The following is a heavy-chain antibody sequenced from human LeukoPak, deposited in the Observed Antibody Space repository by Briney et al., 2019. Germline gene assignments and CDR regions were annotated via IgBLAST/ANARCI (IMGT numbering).Heavy chain of an antibody. V-gene: IGHV1-18*01. J-gene: IGHJ5*02. CDR1: GYTFTTYG. CDR3: ARDREAARPGWFDP. CDR2: IHPYNGNT. Sequence: GASVKVSCKASGYTFTTYGISWVRQAPGQGLGWMGWIHPYNGNTNYAQMLQGRVTMTTVTSTSTAYMELRSLRSDDTAVYYCARDREAARPGWFDPWGQGTLVTVSS. D-gene: IGHD6-6*01.